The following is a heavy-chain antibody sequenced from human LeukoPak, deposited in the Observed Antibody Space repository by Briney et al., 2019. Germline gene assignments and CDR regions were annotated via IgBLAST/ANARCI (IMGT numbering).Heavy chain of an antibody. CDR3: ARERYEYSYGYFDY. CDR1: GGSFSGYY. J-gene: IGHJ4*02. D-gene: IGHD5-18*01. V-gene: IGHV4-34*01. CDR2: INHSGST. Sequence: SETLSLTCAVYGGSFSGYYWSWIRQPPGKGLEWIGEINHSGSTNYNPSLKSRVTISVDTSKNQFSLKLSSVTAADTAVYYCARERYEYSYGYFDYWGQGTLVTVSS.